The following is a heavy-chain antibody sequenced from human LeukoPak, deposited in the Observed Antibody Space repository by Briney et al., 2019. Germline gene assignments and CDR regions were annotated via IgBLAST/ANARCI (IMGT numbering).Heavy chain of an antibody. CDR2: IYRGGST. CDR3: ARGSFGNYVLDY. CDR1: GFTVSSNY. J-gene: IGHJ4*02. D-gene: IGHD4-11*01. Sequence: PGGSLRLSCAASGFTVSSNYMSWVRQAPGKGLEWVSVIYRGGSTYYADSVKGRFTISRDNSKNTVYLQMNSLRAEDTAVYYCARGSFGNYVLDYWGQGTLVTVSS. V-gene: IGHV3-66*01.